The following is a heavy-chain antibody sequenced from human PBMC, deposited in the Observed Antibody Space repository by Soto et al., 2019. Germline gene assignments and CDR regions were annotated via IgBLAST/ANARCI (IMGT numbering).Heavy chain of an antibody. D-gene: IGHD6-19*01. CDR2: ISYDGSNK. V-gene: IGHV3-30*18. Sequence: QVQLVESGGGVVQPGRSLRLSCAASGFTFSSYGMHWVRQAPGKGLEWVAVISYDGSNKYYADSVKGRFTIYRDNSKNTLYLQMNSLRAEDTAVYYCAKGGTGQWLVPEYFQHWGQGTLVTVSS. CDR1: GFTFSSYG. CDR3: AKGGTGQWLVPEYFQH. J-gene: IGHJ1*01.